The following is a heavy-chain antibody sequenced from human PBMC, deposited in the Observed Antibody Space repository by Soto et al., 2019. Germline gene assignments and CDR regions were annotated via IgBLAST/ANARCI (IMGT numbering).Heavy chain of an antibody. CDR2: IYSDNDT. V-gene: IGHV3-53*01. J-gene: IGHJ4*02. D-gene: IGHD2-15*01. CDR1: EFTVSSNH. CDR3: ARDFGPQDH. Sequence: GGSLRLSCAASEFTVSSNHMSWVRQAPGKGLEWVSVIYSDNDTYYADSVKGRFTISRDTSKNTLYLQMNSLRAEDTAMYYCARDFGPQDHWGQGTLVTVSS.